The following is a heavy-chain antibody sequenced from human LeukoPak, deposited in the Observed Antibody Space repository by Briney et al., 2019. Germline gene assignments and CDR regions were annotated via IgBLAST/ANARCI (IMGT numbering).Heavy chain of an antibody. CDR3: ATYGGNPFDY. CDR1: GGSISSYY. CDR2: IYYSGST. D-gene: IGHD4-23*01. Sequence: SETLSLTCTVSGGSISSYYWSCIRQPPGKGLEWIGYIYYSGSTNYGPSLKSRVTMSVDTSKNQFSLNLNSVTAADTAVYYCATYGGNPFDYWGQGTLVTVSS. J-gene: IGHJ4*02. V-gene: IGHV4-59*01.